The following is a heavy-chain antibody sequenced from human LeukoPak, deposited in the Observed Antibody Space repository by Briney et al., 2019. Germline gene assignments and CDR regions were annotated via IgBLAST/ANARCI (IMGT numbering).Heavy chain of an antibody. CDR2: IYYSGST. Sequence: PSETLSLTCTVSGGSISSSSYYWGWIHQPPGKGLEWIGSIYYSGSTYYNPSLKSRVTISVDTSKNQFSLKLSSVTAADTAVYYCAREVGATTPSHFDYWGQGTLVTVSS. V-gene: IGHV4-39*07. D-gene: IGHD1-26*01. CDR3: AREVGATTPSHFDY. CDR1: GGSISSSSYY. J-gene: IGHJ4*02.